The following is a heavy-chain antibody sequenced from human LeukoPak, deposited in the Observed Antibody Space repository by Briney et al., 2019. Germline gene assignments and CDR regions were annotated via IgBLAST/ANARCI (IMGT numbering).Heavy chain of an antibody. D-gene: IGHD2-21*01. CDR2: TSSSDAGT. V-gene: IGHV3-23*01. CDR3: XXXXVTSCRGAYCYPFDS. J-gene: IGHJ4*02. CDR1: GFTLSTYA. Sequence: GGSLRLSCAASGFTLSTYAMSWVRQTPGKGLEWVAATSSSDAGTYHADSVRGRFTISRDNSKNTLYLQMNSLRAEDAAVNFXXXXXVTSCRGAYCYPFDSWGQGTLVTVSS.